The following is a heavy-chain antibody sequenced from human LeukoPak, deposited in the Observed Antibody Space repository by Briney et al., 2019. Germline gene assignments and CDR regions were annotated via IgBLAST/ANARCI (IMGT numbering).Heavy chain of an antibody. D-gene: IGHD3-10*01. Sequence: SQTLSLTCTVSGGSISNVDYYWNWIRRHPGKGLEWIGYIYYSGSTYYNPSLKSRVTLSVDTSKNQFSLKLSSVTAADTAVYYCARDRDYYGSGTSGYFDSWGQGTLVTVSS. J-gene: IGHJ4*02. CDR3: ARDRDYYGSGTSGYFDS. CDR2: IYYSGST. V-gene: IGHV4-31*03. CDR1: GGSISNVDYY.